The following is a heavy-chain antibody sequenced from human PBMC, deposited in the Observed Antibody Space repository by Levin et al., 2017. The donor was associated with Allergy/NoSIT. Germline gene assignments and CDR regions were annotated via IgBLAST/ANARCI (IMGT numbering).Heavy chain of an antibody. V-gene: IGHV3-21*01. CDR3: ASWAMYHYDRSAFDYFYYAMDV. D-gene: IGHD3-22*01. Sequence: GESLKISCAASGILFSSYDMNWVRQAPGKGLEWVSSISAGGNYIYYADSVKGRFTISRDNAKNSLFLQMNSLRAEDTAVYYCASWAMYHYDRSAFDYFYYAMDVWGHGTTFTVSS. CDR2: ISAGGNYI. J-gene: IGHJ6*02. CDR1: GILFSSYD.